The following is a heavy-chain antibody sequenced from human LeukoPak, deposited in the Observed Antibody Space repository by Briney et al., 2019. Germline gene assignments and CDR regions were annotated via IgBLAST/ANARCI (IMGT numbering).Heavy chain of an antibody. J-gene: IGHJ3*02. CDR1: GGSISSYY. CDR3: ARGYRRWLQFNAFDI. CDR2: IYYSGST. V-gene: IGHV4-59*01. D-gene: IGHD5-24*01. Sequence: SETLSLTCTVSGGSISSYYWSWIRQPPGKGLEWFGYIYYSGSTNYNPSLKSRVTISVDTSKNQFSLKLSSVTAADAAVYYCARGYRRWLQFNAFDIWGQGTMVTVAS.